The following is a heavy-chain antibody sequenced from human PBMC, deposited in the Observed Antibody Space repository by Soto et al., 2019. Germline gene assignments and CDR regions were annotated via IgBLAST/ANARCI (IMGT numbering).Heavy chain of an antibody. D-gene: IGHD3-10*02. CDR2: IYYSGST. V-gene: IGHV4-30-4*01. CDR1: GGSISSGDYY. CDR3: ASTFFGLPGYFDY. J-gene: IGHJ4*02. Sequence: QVQLQESGPGLVKPSQTLSLTCTVSGGSISSGDYYWSWIRQPPGKGLEWIGYIYYSGSTYYNPSLKSRVTISVETSKNQFSLKLSSVTAADTAVYYCASTFFGLPGYFDYWGQGTLVTVSS.